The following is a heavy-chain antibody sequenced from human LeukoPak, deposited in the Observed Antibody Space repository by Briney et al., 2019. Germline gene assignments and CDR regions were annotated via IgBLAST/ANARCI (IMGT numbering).Heavy chain of an antibody. CDR1: GFTFSSYS. D-gene: IGHD6-19*01. Sequence: PGGSLRLSCAASGFTFSSYSMNWVRQAPGKGLEWVSSISSSGSYIYYADSVKGRFTISRDNSKNTLYLQMNSLRAEDTAVYYCARDQGSGWFTTAFDIWGQGTMVTVSS. J-gene: IGHJ3*02. V-gene: IGHV3-21*01. CDR3: ARDQGSGWFTTAFDI. CDR2: ISSSGSYI.